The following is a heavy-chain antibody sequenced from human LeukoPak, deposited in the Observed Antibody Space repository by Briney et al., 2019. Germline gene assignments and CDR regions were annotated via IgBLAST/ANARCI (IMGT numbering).Heavy chain of an antibody. CDR3: ARSTLPGRSGRTEFFQH. Sequence: GGSLRLSCAASGFTFSNYYMTWIRQAPGKGLQWISFISDSGNTIYYADSVEGRFTISRDNAKNSLYLQMHSLRAEDTAMYYCARSTLPGRSGRTEFFQHWGPGTLVTVSS. D-gene: IGHD6-19*01. V-gene: IGHV3-11*01. CDR2: ISDSGNTI. J-gene: IGHJ1*01. CDR1: GFTFSNYY.